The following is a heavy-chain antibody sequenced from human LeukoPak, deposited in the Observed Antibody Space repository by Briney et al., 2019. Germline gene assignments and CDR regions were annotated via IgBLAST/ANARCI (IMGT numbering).Heavy chain of an antibody. Sequence: GGSLRLSCAASGFTFSSYSMNWVRQAPGKGLEWVSSISSSSSYIYYADSVKGRFTISRDNAKNSLYLQMNSLRAEDTAVYYCARVWRTIFGVVIASQFDYWGQGTLVTVSS. CDR2: ISSSSSYI. J-gene: IGHJ4*02. D-gene: IGHD3-3*01. CDR1: GFTFSSYS. CDR3: ARVWRTIFGVVIASQFDY. V-gene: IGHV3-21*01.